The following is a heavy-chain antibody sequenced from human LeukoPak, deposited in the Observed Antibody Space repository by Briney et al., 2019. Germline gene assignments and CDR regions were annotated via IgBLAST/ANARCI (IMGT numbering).Heavy chain of an antibody. CDR3: AKDRDSGYLRHLDY. Sequence: GGSLRLSCGASGFTFSSYAMSWVRQAPGKGLEWASAISGSGGSTYYADSVKGRFTISRDNSKNTLYLQMNSLRAEDTAVYYCAKDRDSGYLRHLDYWGQGTLVTVSS. D-gene: IGHD5-12*01. V-gene: IGHV3-23*01. CDR2: ISGSGGST. J-gene: IGHJ4*02. CDR1: GFTFSSYA.